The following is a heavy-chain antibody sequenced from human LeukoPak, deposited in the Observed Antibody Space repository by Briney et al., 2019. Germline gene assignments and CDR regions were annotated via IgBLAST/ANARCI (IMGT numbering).Heavy chain of an antibody. J-gene: IGHJ4*02. CDR2: IYYSGST. D-gene: IGHD4-17*01. V-gene: IGHV4-30-4*01. CDR1: GGSISSGDYY. CDR3: ARASSDYGDYYFDY. Sequence: SQTLPLACTVSGGSISSGDYYWSWIRQPPGKGLEWIGYIYYSGSTYYNPSLKSRVTISVDTSKNQFSLKLSSVTAADTAVYYCARASSDYGDYYFDYWGQGTLVTVSS.